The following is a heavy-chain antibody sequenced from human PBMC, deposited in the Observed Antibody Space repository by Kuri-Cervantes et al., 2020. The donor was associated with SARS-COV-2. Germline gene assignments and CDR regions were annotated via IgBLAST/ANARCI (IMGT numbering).Heavy chain of an antibody. J-gene: IGHJ3*02. V-gene: IGHV4-61*01. D-gene: IGHD3-3*01. CDR1: GGSISSGSYY. CDR2: IYYSGGT. CDR3: ARAGEWLFGDAFDI. Sequence: LSCTVSGGSISSGSYYWSWIRQPPGKGLEWIGYIYYSGGTNYNPSLKSRVTISVDTSKNQFSLKLSSVTAADTAVYYCARAGEWLFGDAFDIWGQGTMVTVSS.